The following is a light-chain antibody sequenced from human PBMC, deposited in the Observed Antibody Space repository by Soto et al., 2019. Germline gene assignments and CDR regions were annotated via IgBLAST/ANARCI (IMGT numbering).Light chain of an antibody. V-gene: IGLV2-8*01. CDR2: AVS. CDR3: CSHAGNNNYV. J-gene: IGLJ1*01. CDR1: SRDVGGQNY. Sequence: QSALTQPPSASGSPGQSVAISCTETSRDVGGQNYVSWYQQHPGKAPKLIIYAVSNRPSGVPDRFSGSKSGNTASLTISGLRAEDEADYYCCSHAGNNNYVFGTGTKVTVL.